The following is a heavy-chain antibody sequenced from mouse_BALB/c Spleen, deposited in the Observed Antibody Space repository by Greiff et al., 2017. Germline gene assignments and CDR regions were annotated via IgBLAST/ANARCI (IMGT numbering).Heavy chain of an antibody. Sequence: EVQGVESGGGLVKPGGSLKLSCAASGFTFSSYAMSWVRQTPEKRLEWVASISSGGSTYYPDSVKGRFTISRDNARNILYLQMSSLRSEDTAMYYCARGGGNPYFDYWGQGTTLTVSS. CDR3: ARGGGNPYFDY. CDR2: ISSGGST. J-gene: IGHJ2*01. V-gene: IGHV5-6-5*01. D-gene: IGHD2-1*01. CDR1: GFTFSSYA.